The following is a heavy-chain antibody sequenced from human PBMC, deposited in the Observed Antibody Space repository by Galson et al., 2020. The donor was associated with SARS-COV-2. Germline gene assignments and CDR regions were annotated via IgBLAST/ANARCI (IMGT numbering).Heavy chain of an antibody. V-gene: IGHV3-30*04. Sequence: AGSLRLSCAASGFTFSSYAMHWVRQAPGKGLEWVAVISYDGSNKYYADSVKGRFTIYRDNSKNTLYLQMNSLRAEDTAVYYCARDPSYSSGGSCYPEPRYYFDYWGQGTLVTVSS. D-gene: IGHD2-15*01. CDR2: ISYDGSNK. CDR3: ARDPSYSSGGSCYPEPRYYFDY. J-gene: IGHJ4*02. CDR1: GFTFSSYA.